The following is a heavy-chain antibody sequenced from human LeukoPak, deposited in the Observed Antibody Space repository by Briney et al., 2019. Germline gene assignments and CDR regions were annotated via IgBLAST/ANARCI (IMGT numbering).Heavy chain of an antibody. V-gene: IGHV3-30*18. CDR2: ISYDGSNK. D-gene: IGHD3-22*01. CDR1: GFTFSSYG. J-gene: IGHJ4*02. CDR3: AERGDSGYYSFDY. Sequence: PGGSLRLSCAASGFTFSSYGMHWVRQAPGKGLEWVAVISYDGSNKYYADSVKGRFTISRDNSKNTLYLQMNSLRAEDTAVYYCAERGDSGYYSFDYWGQGTLVTVSS.